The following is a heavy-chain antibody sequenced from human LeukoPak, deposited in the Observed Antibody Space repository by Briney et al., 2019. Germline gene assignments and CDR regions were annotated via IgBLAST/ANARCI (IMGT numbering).Heavy chain of an antibody. V-gene: IGHV3-48*03. J-gene: IGHJ5*02. CDR3: ARGKEYSSSWFGFVRSNWFDP. CDR2: ISSTGTTI. Sequence: GESLRLSCAASGFTFSSYEMNWVRQAPGKGLEWVSYISSTGTTIYYADSVKGRFTISRDNAKNSLYLQMNSLRAEDTAVYYCARGKEYSSSWFGFVRSNWFDPWDQGTLVTVSS. CDR1: GFTFSSYE. D-gene: IGHD6-13*01.